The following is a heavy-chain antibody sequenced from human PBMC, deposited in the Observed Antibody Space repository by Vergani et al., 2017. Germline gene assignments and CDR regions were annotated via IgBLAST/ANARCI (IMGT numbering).Heavy chain of an antibody. J-gene: IGHJ4*02. Sequence: QVQLVQSGAEGKKPGSSVKVSCKASGGTFSSYTISWVRQAPGQGLEWMGRIIPILGIANYAQKFQGRVTITADKSTSTAYMELSSLRSEDTAVYYCARAGNYYGDYPEINWGQGTLVTVSS. D-gene: IGHD4-17*01. CDR2: IIPILGIA. V-gene: IGHV1-69*02. CDR1: GGTFSSYT. CDR3: ARAGNYYGDYPEIN.